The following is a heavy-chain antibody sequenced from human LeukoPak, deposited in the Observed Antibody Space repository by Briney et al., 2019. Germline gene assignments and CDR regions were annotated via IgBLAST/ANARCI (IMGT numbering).Heavy chain of an antibody. V-gene: IGHV3-21*01. D-gene: IGHD2-2*01. CDR3: ARAPAGSSTSCFD. CDR1: GFTFSSYA. CDR2: ISSSSSYI. Sequence: TGGSLRLSCAASGFTFSSYAMSWVRQAPGKGLEWVSSISSSSSYIYYADSVKGRFTISRDNAKNSLYLQMNSLRAEDTAVYYCARAPAGSSTSCFDWGQGTLVTVSS. J-gene: IGHJ4*02.